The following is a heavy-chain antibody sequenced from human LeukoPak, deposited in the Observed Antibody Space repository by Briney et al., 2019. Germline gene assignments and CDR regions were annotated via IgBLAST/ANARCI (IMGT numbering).Heavy chain of an antibody. CDR2: ISAYNGNT. J-gene: IGHJ3*02. CDR1: GYTFISYG. V-gene: IGHV1-18*01. D-gene: IGHD2-2*01. CDR3: ARDLLGYCSSSSCYRDAFDI. Sequence: ASVKVSCKASGYTFISYGISWVRQAPGQGLEWMGWISAYNGNTKYAQKLQGRVTMTTDTSTSTAYMELRSLRSDDTAVYYCARDLLGYCSSSSCYRDAFDIWGQGTMVTVSS.